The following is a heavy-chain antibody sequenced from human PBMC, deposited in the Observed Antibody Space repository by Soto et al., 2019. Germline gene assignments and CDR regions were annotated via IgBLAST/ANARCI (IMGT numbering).Heavy chain of an antibody. CDR1: GFTFTSSA. V-gene: IGHV1-58*02. CDR2: IVVGSGNT. D-gene: IGHD2-21*01. CDR3: AAGVSYCGGDCLGEGGDKRWYFDL. Sequence: SVKVSCKASGFTFTSSAMQWVRQARGQRLEWIGWIVVGSGNTNYAQKFQERVTITRDMSTSTAYMELSSLRSEDTAVYYCAAGVSYCGGDCLGEGGDKRWYFDLWGRGTLVSVSS. J-gene: IGHJ2*01.